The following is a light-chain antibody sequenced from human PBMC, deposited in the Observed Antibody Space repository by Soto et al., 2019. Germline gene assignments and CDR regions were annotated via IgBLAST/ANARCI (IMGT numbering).Light chain of an antibody. CDR3: MQALQAPYT. J-gene: IGKJ2*01. CDR2: LGS. CDR1: QSVLHSNGYNL. Sequence: DIVMTQSPLSLPVTPGEPASISCRSSQSVLHSNGYNLLDWYLQKPGQSPHLLIYLGSNRASGVPDRFSGSGSGTDFTLKISRVEAEDVGVYYCMQALQAPYTFGQGTQLEIK. V-gene: IGKV2-28*01.